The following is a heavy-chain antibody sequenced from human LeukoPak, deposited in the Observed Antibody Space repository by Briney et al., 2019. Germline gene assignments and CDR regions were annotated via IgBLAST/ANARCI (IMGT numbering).Heavy chain of an antibody. J-gene: IGHJ4*02. CDR1: GFTFSNYA. Sequence: GRSLRLSCAASGFTFSNYAMHWVRQAPGKGLEWAAVISYDGSNKYYADSVKGRFTISRDNSKNTLYLQMNSLRAEDTAVYYCALVRDYWGQGTLVTVSS. CDR3: ALVRDY. D-gene: IGHD6-6*01. V-gene: IGHV3-30-3*01. CDR2: ISYDGSNK.